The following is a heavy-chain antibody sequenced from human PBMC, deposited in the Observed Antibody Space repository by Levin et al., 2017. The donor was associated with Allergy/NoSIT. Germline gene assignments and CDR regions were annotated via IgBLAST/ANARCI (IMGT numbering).Heavy chain of an antibody. CDR2: IKEDGSES. CDR1: GFTFRTYW. Sequence: LGESLKISCAASGFTFRTYWMSWVRQAPGKGLEWVANIKEDGSESYYVASVTGRFTMSRDNAKNSLYLQMNSLRVEDTAAYYCARDRDSGYSGGDALDIWGQGTMVTVSS. J-gene: IGHJ3*02. CDR3: ARDRDSGYSGGDALDI. D-gene: IGHD3-22*01. V-gene: IGHV3-7*01.